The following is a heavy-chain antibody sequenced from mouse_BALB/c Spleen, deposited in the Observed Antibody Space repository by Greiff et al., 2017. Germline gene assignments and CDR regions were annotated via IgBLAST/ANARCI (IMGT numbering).Heavy chain of an antibody. D-gene: IGHD2-14*01. V-gene: IGHV3-2*02. CDR3: ARGYRSLDY. J-gene: IGHJ2*01. CDR2: ISYSGST. CDR1: GYSITSDYA. Sequence: EVKLMESGPGLVKPSQSLSLTCTVTGYSITSDYAWNWIRQFPGNKLEWMGYISYSGSTSYNPSLKSRISITRDTSKNQFFLQLNSVTTEDTATYYCARGYRSLDYWGQGTTLTVSS.